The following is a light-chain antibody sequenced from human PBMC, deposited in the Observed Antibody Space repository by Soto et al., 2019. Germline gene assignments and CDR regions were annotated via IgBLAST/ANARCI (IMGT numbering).Light chain of an antibody. CDR3: MQGTHCP. J-gene: IGKJ3*01. V-gene: IGKV2D-30*01. CDR1: QSLVYSDGNTY. Sequence: DVVMTQSPLSLPVTLGQPASISCRSSQSLVYSDGNTYLNWFQHRPGQSPRRLIYKVSTWDAGVPEKFMGSGLGTDFTLKISRVEAEDVWVFYCMQGTHCPFGPGTKADIK. CDR2: KVS.